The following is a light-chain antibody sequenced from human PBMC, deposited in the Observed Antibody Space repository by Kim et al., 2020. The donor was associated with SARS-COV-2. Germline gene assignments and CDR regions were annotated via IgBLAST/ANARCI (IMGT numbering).Light chain of an antibody. Sequence: SASVGDRVTITCRASQSISSYLNWYQQKPGKAPKLLIYAASSLQSGVPSRFSGSGSGTDFTLTISSLQPEDFAAYYCQQSYSTPRTIGQGTQLEI. CDR1: QSISSY. J-gene: IGKJ2*01. V-gene: IGKV1-39*01. CDR3: QQSYSTPRT. CDR2: AAS.